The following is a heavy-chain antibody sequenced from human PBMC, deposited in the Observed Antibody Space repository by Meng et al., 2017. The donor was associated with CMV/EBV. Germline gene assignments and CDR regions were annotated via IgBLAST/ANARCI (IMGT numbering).Heavy chain of an antibody. Sequence: GESLKISCAASGFTFSSYEMNWVRQAPGKGLEWVSYISSSGSTIYYADSVKGRFTISRDNAKNSLYLQMNSLRAEGTAVYYCARGGPGIVVVPAASDYWGQGTLVTVSS. V-gene: IGHV3-48*03. CDR2: ISSSGSTI. J-gene: IGHJ4*02. D-gene: IGHD2-2*01. CDR3: ARGGPGIVVVPAASDY. CDR1: GFTFSSYE.